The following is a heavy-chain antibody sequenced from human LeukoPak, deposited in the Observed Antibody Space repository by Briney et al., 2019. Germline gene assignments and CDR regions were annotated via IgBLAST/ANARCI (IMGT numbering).Heavy chain of an antibody. CDR2: IYHSGST. CDR1: GYSISTGYY. Sequence: KTSETLSLTCTVSGYSISTGYYWGWIRQPPGKGLEWIGTIYHSGSTYYNPSLKSRFTISIDKSKNQLSLKLSSVTAADPAVYYCARVSFNGRNDYWGRGTLVTVSS. V-gene: IGHV4-38-2*02. J-gene: IGHJ4*02. CDR3: ARVSFNGRNDY.